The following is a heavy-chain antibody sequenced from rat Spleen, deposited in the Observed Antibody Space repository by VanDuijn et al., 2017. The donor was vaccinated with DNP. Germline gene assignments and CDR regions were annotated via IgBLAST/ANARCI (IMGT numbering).Heavy chain of an antibody. J-gene: IGHJ2*01. V-gene: IGHV2-1*01. CDR3: ASLRTHFFEY. CDR2: IWGYGTT. CDR1: GLSLTRNS. Sequence: QVQLKESGPGLVQPSQTLSLTCTVSGLSLTRNSVHWVRQPPGKGLEWVGAIWGYGTTDYDSTLRSRLSISRDTSRSQVFLKMNSLQTEDTATYYCASLRTHFFEYWGQGVMVTVSS.